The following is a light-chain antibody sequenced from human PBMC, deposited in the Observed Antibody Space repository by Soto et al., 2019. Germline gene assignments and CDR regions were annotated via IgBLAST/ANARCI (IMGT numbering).Light chain of an antibody. CDR3: QQSYSSPFT. CDR1: QTIFYTSSNKNY. V-gene: IGKV4-1*01. Sequence: DIVMTQSPDSLAVSLGERATIHCKSSQTIFYTSSNKNYLAWYQQRPGQPPKLLIYWASDRESGVPNRFRGSGSGRDFTLTISGLQAEDVALYYCQQSYSSPFTFGPGTRLDIK. CDR2: WAS. J-gene: IGKJ3*01.